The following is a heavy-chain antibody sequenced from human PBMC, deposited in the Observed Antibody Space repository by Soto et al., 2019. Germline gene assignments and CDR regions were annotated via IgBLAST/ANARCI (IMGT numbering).Heavy chain of an antibody. Sequence: GRFQRHSKTASGFAYIGYGGFWVRQTTGKGLEWVALISYEGSNKYYADSGKGRFTVSRDNSKNTLYLQMNSLRAEDTAVYYCVKVAQGAPLITDYSVDSWGQGPKVTVS. CDR2: ISYEGSNK. J-gene: IGHJ6*02. CDR1: GFAYIGYG. V-gene: IGHV3-30*18. D-gene: IGHD2-15*01. CDR3: VKVAQGAPLITDYSVDS.